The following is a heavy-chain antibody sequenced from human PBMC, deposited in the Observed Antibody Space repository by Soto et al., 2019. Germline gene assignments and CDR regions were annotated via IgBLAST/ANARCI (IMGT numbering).Heavy chain of an antibody. D-gene: IGHD5-18*01. CDR1: GFTFSSYW. J-gene: IGHJ6*02. V-gene: IGHV3-7*03. CDR3: ARDLTIQLWLYGMDV. CDR2: IKQDGSER. Sequence: GGSLRLSCAASGFTFSSYWMSWVRQAPGRGLEWVANIKQDGSERYYVDSVKGRFTISRDNAKNSLYLQMNSLRAEDTAVYYCARDLTIQLWLYGMDVWGQGTTVTVSS.